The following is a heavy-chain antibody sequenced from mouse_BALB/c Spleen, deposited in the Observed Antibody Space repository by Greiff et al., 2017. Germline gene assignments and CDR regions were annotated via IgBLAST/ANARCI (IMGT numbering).Heavy chain of an antibody. Sequence: DVQLQESGPGLVKPSQSLSLTCTVTGYSITSDYAWNWIRQFPGNKLEWMGYISYSGSTSYNPSLKSRISITRDTSKNQFFLQLNSVTTEDTATYYCASLYGNYWAWFAYWGQGTLVTVSA. V-gene: IGHV3-2*02. D-gene: IGHD2-1*01. CDR3: ASLYGNYWAWFAY. CDR2: ISYSGST. J-gene: IGHJ3*01. CDR1: GYSITSDYA.